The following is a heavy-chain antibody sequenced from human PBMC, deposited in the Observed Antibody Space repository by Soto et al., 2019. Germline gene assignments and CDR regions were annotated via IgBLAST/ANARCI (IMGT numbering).Heavy chain of an antibody. CDR1: CYTITSYG. J-gene: IGHJ4*02. V-gene: IGHV1-18*01. D-gene: IGHD3-22*01. Sequence: ASVKVSCKASCYTITSYGISWVRQTPGQGLEWMGWISAYNGNTNYAQKLQGRVTMTTDTSTSTAYMELRSLRSDDTAVYYCARDPFPYYDSSGTLDYWGQGTLVTVSS. CDR3: ARDPFPYYDSSGTLDY. CDR2: ISAYNGNT.